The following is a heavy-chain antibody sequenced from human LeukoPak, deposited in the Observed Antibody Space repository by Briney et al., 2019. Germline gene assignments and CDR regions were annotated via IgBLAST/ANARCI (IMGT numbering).Heavy chain of an antibody. CDR2: IIPILGIA. CDR3: ARDTAAAIPFDY. J-gene: IGHJ4*02. V-gene: IGHV1-69*04. Sequence: SVKVSFKASGGTFSSYAIRWVRQAPGQGLEWMGRIIPILGIASYAQKFQGRVTITADKSTSTAYMELSSLRSEDTAVYYCARDTAAAIPFDYWGQGTLVTVSS. CDR1: GGTFSSYA. D-gene: IGHD2-2*01.